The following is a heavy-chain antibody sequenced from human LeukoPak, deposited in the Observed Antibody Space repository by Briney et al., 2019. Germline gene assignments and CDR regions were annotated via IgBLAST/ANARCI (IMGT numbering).Heavy chain of an antibody. D-gene: IGHD2-15*01. CDR1: GGSFSGYY. CDR2: INHSGST. CDR3: ARIKCGGGSCRRNDAFDV. J-gene: IGHJ3*01. Sequence: SETLSLTCAAYGGSFSGYYWSWIRQPPGKGLEWIEEINHSGSTNYNPSLKSRVTISVDTSKNQFSLKLSSGTAADTAVYYCARIKCGGGSCRRNDAFDVWGQGTMVTVSS. V-gene: IGHV4-34*01.